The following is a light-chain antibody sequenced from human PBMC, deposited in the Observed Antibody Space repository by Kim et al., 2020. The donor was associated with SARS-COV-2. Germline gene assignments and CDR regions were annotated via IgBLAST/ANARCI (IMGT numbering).Light chain of an antibody. J-gene: IGLJ1*01. V-gene: IGLV2-23*01. CDR1: TRDVESYNL. CDR3: CSYARGGTYV. Sequence: QSALTQPAPVSGSPGQSITISCTGTTRDVESYNLVSWYQQHPGKAPKLMIYEDTKRPSGVSNRFSGSKSGNTASLTISGLQTEDEADYYCCSYARGGTYVFGTGTKVTVL. CDR2: EDT.